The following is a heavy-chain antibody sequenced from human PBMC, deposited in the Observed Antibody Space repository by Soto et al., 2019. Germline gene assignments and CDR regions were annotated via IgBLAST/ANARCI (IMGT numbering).Heavy chain of an antibody. V-gene: IGHV1-69*02. J-gene: IGHJ6*02. Sequence: ASVKVSCKASGGTVSSYTISWVRQAPGQALEWMGRIIPILGIANYAQKFQGRVTMTADTSTDTAYMELSSLRSEDTAVYYCATMWTQNYYYYYGMDVWGQGTTVTVSS. CDR1: GGTVSSYT. D-gene: IGHD2-21*01. CDR3: ATMWTQNYYYYYGMDV. CDR2: IIPILGIA.